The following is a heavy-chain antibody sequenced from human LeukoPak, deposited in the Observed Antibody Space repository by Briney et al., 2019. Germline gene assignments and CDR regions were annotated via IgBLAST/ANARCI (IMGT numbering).Heavy chain of an antibody. J-gene: IGHJ5*02. Sequence: PGGSLRLSCAASGFSFDDYTMHWVRQAPGQGLEWVSLISWDGGSTYYADSVKGRFTISRDNSKNSLYLQMNSLRAEDTAVYYCAPMPGGLRMNWFDPGGQGTLVTVSS. CDR3: APMPGGLRMNWFDP. CDR2: ISWDGGST. CDR1: GFSFDDYT. V-gene: IGHV3-43*01. D-gene: IGHD5-12*01.